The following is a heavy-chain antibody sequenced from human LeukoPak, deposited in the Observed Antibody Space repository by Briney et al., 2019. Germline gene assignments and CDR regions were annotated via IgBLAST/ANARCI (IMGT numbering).Heavy chain of an antibody. D-gene: IGHD2/OR15-2a*01. CDR3: AIHLLSGIPLGMDV. Sequence: SETLSLTCTVSGGSISSSSYYWGWIRQPPGKGLEWIGSIYYSGSTYYNPSLKSRVTISVDTSKNQFSLKLSSVTAADTAVYYCAIHLLSGIPLGMDVWGQGTTVTVSS. V-gene: IGHV4-39*01. J-gene: IGHJ6*02. CDR2: IYYSGST. CDR1: GGSISSSSYY.